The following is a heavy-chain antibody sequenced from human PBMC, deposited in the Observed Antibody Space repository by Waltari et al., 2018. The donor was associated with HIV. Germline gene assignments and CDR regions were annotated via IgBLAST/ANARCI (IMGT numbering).Heavy chain of an antibody. D-gene: IGHD6-6*01. V-gene: IGHV4-59*01. CDR3: ARRISSSSGSVFDY. J-gene: IGHJ4*02. Sequence: QVQLQESGPGLVKPSETLSRTCTASGGSISSYYWSWIRQPPGKGREWIGYIYYSGSTNYNPSLKSRVTISVDTSKNQFSLKLSSVTAADTAVYYCARRISSSSGSVFDYWGQGTLVTVSS. CDR2: IYYSGST. CDR1: GGSISSYY.